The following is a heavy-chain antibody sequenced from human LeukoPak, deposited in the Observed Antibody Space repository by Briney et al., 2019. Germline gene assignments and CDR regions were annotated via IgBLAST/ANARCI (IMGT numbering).Heavy chain of an antibody. D-gene: IGHD3-22*01. V-gene: IGHV4-39*07. CDR2: IYYRGSN. J-gene: IGHJ4*02. CDR1: GGSFSSSSYY. CDR3: ARSILRYYYNASGYYPYYFDY. Sequence: PSETLSLTCTVSGGSFSSSSYYSGWTPPPPGRVLEWLGSIYYRGSNYHNSSLKGRVTMSIDTSKNQFSLRLSSVTAADTAVYYCARSILRYYYNASGYYPYYFDYWGQGVLVTVSS.